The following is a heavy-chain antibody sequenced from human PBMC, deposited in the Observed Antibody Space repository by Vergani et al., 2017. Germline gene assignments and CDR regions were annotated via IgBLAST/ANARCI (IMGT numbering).Heavy chain of an antibody. Sequence: EVQLMESGGGLVQPGGSLRLSCAASGFTFSNYWMSWVRQAPGQGLEWVANIKEDGSETFYVDSVMGRFTISRDNAKNSLYLQMNSLRAEDTAVYFCARLGLTASRREAPVFDYWGQGTLVTVSS. J-gene: IGHJ4*02. V-gene: IGHV3-7*01. CDR2: IKEDGSET. CDR1: GFTFSNYW. D-gene: IGHD6-13*01. CDR3: ARLGLTASRREAPVFDY.